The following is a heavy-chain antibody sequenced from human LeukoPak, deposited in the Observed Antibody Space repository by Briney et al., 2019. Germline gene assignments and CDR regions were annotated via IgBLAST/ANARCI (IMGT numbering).Heavy chain of an antibody. D-gene: IGHD3/OR15-3a*01. CDR1: GFTFSSYS. Sequence: PGGSPRLSCAASGFTFSSYSMNWVRQAPGKGLEWVSYISRRSSTIYYADSVKGRFTISRDNAKNSLYLQMNSLRAEATAVYYCARLSDWGAFDIWGQGTMVTVSS. V-gene: IGHV3-48*01. CDR2: ISRRSSTI. J-gene: IGHJ3*02. CDR3: ARLSDWGAFDI.